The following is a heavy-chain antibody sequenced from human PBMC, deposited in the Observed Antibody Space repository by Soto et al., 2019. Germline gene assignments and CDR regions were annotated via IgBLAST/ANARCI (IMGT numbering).Heavy chain of an antibody. J-gene: IGHJ4*02. V-gene: IGHV4-34*01. Sequence: NPSETLSLTCAVYGGSFSGYYWSWIRQPPGKGLEWIGEINHSGSTNYNPSLKSRVTISVDTSKNQFSLKLSSVTAADTAVYYCARGQGTMVRGVIITFPHFDYWGQGTLVTVSS. CDR2: INHSGST. D-gene: IGHD3-10*01. CDR3: ARGQGTMVRGVIITFPHFDY. CDR1: GGSFSGYY.